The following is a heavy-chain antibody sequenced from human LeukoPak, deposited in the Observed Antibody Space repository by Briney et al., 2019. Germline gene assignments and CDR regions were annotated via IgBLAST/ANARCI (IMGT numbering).Heavy chain of an antibody. J-gene: IGHJ6*03. V-gene: IGHV3-11*04. CDR1: GFTFSDYY. CDR3: ARDRPSYDFWSGYYEYYYYYMDV. CDR2: ISSSGSTI. Sequence: GGSLRLSCAASGFTFSDYYMSWIRQAPGKGLEWVSYISSSGSTIYYADSVKGRFTISGDNAKNSLYLQMNSLRAEDTAVYYCARDRPSYDFWSGYYEYYYYYMDVWGKGTTVTVSS. D-gene: IGHD3-3*01.